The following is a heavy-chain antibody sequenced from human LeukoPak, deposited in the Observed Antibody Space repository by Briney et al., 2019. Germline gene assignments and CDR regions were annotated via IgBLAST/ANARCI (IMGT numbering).Heavy chain of an antibody. J-gene: IGHJ4*02. D-gene: IGHD3-10*01. CDR1: GFTFSSYS. CDR2: ISSSSSYI. Sequence: GGSLRLSCAASGFTFSSYSVTWVRQAPGKGLEWVSSISSSSSYIYYADSVKGRFTISRDNAKNSLYLQMNSLRAEDTAVYYCARDRGKRFDYWGQGTLVTVSS. V-gene: IGHV3-21*01. CDR3: ARDRGKRFDY.